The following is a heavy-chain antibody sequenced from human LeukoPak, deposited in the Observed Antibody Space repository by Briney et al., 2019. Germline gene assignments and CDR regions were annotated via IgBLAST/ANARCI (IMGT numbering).Heavy chain of an antibody. J-gene: IGHJ4*02. Sequence: SVKVSCKASGGTFSSYAISWVRQAPGQGLEWMGGIIPIFGTANYAQKFQGRVTITADESTSTAYMELSSLRSEDTAVYCCARDPRTMVRGVPAALRYWGQGTLVTVSS. D-gene: IGHD3-10*01. CDR2: IIPIFGTA. CDR1: GGTFSSYA. V-gene: IGHV1-69*13. CDR3: ARDPRTMVRGVPAALRY.